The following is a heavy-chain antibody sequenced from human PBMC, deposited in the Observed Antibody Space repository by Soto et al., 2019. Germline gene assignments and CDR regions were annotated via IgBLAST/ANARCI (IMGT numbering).Heavy chain of an antibody. D-gene: IGHD2-2*02. CDR2: ISSSGSTI. Sequence: GGSLRLSCAASGFTFSDYYMSWIRQAPGKGLEWVSYISSSGSTIYYADSVKGRFTISRDNAKNSLYLQMNSLRAEDTAVYYCARCGEVPAAISAGMDVWGQGTTVTVSS. CDR3: ARCGEVPAAISAGMDV. CDR1: GFTFSDYY. V-gene: IGHV3-11*01. J-gene: IGHJ6*02.